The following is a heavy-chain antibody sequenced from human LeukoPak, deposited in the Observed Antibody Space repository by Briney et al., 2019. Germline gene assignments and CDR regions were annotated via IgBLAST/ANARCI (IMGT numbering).Heavy chain of an antibody. D-gene: IGHD3-22*01. CDR3: AGQPPTYYQDSSGYHAYYYFMDV. CDR2: IYTSGGP. CDR1: GGSISSYY. V-gene: IGHV4-4*07. Sequence: PSETLSLTCTVPGGSISSYYWSWLRQPAGKGLEGIGGIYTSGGPNYNPSLKSRVTMSVDTSKNQFSLKLNSVTAADTAVYYCAGQPPTYYQDSSGYHAYYYFMDVWGTGTAVTISS. J-gene: IGHJ6*03.